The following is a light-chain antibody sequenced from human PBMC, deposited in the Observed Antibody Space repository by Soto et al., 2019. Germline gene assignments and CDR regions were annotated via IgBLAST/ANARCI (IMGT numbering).Light chain of an antibody. V-gene: IGLV2-11*01. CDR1: SSDVGGYDY. CDR2: DVS. CDR3: CSYAGSYTFVV. Sequence: QSALTQPRSVSGSPGQSVTISCTGTSSDVGGYDYVSWYQQHPGKAPKLMIQDVSTRPSGVPDRFSGSKSGNTASLTISGLQAEAEAEDYCCSYAGSYTFVVFGGGTKLTVL. J-gene: IGLJ2*01.